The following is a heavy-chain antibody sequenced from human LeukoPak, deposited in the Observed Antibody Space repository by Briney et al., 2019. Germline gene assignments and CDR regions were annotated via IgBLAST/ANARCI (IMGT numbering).Heavy chain of an antibody. V-gene: IGHV4-31*03. Sequence: SETLSLTCTVSGGSISSGGYYWSWIRQHPGKGLEWIGYIYYSGSTHYNPSLKSRVTISVDTSKNQFSLKLSSVTAADTAVYYCARASHGTYYDLDYWGQGTLVTVSS. CDR3: ARASHGTYYDLDY. D-gene: IGHD3-22*01. J-gene: IGHJ4*02. CDR1: GGSISSGGYY. CDR2: IYYSGST.